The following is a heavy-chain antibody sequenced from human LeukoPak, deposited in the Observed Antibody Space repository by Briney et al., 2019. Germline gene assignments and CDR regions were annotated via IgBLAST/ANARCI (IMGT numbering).Heavy chain of an antibody. CDR2: FDPEDGET. J-gene: IGHJ2*01. CDR1: GYTLNELS. CDR3: ATDRSNKIFRGMILENYWYFDL. V-gene: IGHV1-24*01. Sequence: ASVKVSCKVSGYTLNELSMHWVRQAPGKGLEWMGGFDPEDGETIYAQKFQGRVTMTEDTSTDTAYMELSSLRSEDTAVYYCATDRSNKIFRGMILENYWYFDLWGRGTLVTVSS. D-gene: IGHD3-9*01.